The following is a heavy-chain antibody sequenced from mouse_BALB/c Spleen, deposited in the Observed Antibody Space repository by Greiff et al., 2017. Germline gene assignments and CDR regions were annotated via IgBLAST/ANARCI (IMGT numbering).Heavy chain of an antibody. Sequence: QVQLQQSGAELVKPGASVKLSCKASGYTFTSYWMHWVKQRPGQGLEWIGEINPSNGRTNYNEKFKSKATLTVDKSSSTAYMQLSSLTSEDSAVYYCARGLRRFFAYWGQGTLVTVSA. CDR2: INPSNGRT. J-gene: IGHJ3*01. D-gene: IGHD2-4*01. V-gene: IGHV1S81*02. CDR1: GYTFTSYW. CDR3: ARGLRRFFAY.